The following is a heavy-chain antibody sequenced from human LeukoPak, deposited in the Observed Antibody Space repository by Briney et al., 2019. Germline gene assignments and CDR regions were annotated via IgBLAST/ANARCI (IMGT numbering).Heavy chain of an antibody. V-gene: IGHV3-7*04. CDR1: GFSFTNFW. J-gene: IGHJ4*02. Sequence: GGSLRLSRAVSGFSFTNFWMSWVRQAPGRGLEWVANIHPEGNEKYHVESVKGRFTISRDNTKNLLFLQMNGLRVEDTAVYYCARGDAFSGDHWGQGTLVTVSS. CDR3: ARGDAFSGDH. CDR2: IHPEGNEK.